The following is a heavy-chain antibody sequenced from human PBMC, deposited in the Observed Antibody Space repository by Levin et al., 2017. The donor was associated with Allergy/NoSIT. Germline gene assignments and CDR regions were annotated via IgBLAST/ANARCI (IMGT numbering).Heavy chain of an antibody. J-gene: IGHJ4*02. CDR3: ARSPLDYDILTGYYKARPFDY. CDR1: GGSISSSNW. Sequence: SETLSLTCAVSGGSISSSNWWSWVRQPPGKGLEWIGEIYHSGSTNYNPSLKSRVTISVDKSKNQFSLKLSSVTAADTAVYYCARSPLDYDILTGYYKARPFDYWGQGTLVTVSS. CDR2: IYHSGST. D-gene: IGHD3-9*01. V-gene: IGHV4-4*02.